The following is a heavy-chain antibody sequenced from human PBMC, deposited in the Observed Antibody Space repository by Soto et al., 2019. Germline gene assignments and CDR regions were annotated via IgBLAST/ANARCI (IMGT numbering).Heavy chain of an antibody. CDR1: GFSFSIYS. CDR2: IDSSSSNM. D-gene: IGHD3-10*01. V-gene: IGHV3-21*01. CDR3: ARDLVTMVPDY. J-gene: IGHJ4*02. Sequence: PGGSLRLSCAASGFSFSIYSMNWVRQAPGTGLEWVSSIDSSSSNMYYASSVRGRFTISRDNTKKSLYLQMNSLRAEDTAVYYCARDLVTMVPDYWGQGTLVTVSS.